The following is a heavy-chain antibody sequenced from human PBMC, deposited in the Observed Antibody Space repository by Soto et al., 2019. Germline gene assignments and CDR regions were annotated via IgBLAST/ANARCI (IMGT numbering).Heavy chain of an antibody. CDR2: ISGSGGST. CDR1: GFTFSSYA. V-gene: IGHV3-23*01. D-gene: IGHD2-2*01. CDR3: GMLNLVVVPPSTPCLNYDL. J-gene: IGHJ2*01. Sequence: EVQLLEAGGGLVQPGGSLRLSCAASGFTFSSYAMSWVRQAPGKGLEWVSAISGSGGSTYYADSVKGRFTISRDNSKKTLFPLLTIKLAENTTIHNCGMLNLVVVPPSTPCLNYDLWVRGTLVTVSS.